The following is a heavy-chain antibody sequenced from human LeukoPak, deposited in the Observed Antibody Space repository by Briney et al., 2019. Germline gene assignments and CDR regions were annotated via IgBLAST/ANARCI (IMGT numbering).Heavy chain of an antibody. J-gene: IGHJ4*02. CDR3: VRALGYCSSGSCYYYDY. V-gene: IGHV5-51*01. CDR1: GYRFSSYW. D-gene: IGHD2-15*01. CDR2: IYPGDSET. Sequence: GESLKISCEGSGYRFSSYWIGWVRQMPGKGLEWMGIIYPGDSETRYSPSFQGQVTISADKSISTAYLQWSSLKASDTAMYYCVRALGYCSSGSCYYYDYWGQGTLVTVSS.